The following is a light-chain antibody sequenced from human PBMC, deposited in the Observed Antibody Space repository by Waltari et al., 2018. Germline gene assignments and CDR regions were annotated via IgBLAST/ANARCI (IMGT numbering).Light chain of an antibody. Sequence: SASVGDRVTITCRASQSISSYLNWYQQKPGKAPMLLIYSASNLQSGVPSRFSGSGSETDFTLTISSLQPEDFATYYCQRSYSTSLFTFGPGTKVDI. CDR1: QSISSY. CDR3: QRSYSTSLFT. CDR2: SAS. J-gene: IGKJ3*01. V-gene: IGKV1-39*01.